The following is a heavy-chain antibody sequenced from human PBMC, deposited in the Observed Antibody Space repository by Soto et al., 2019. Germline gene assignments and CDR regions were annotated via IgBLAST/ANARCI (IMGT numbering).Heavy chain of an antibody. Sequence: SETLSLTCAVYGGSFSGYYWSWIRQPPGKGLEWIGEINHSGSTNYNPSLKSRVTISVDTSKNQFSLKLSSVTAADTSVYYCGAGDFDWLFHPHYGMDVWGQGTTVTVSS. CDR3: GAGDFDWLFHPHYGMDV. J-gene: IGHJ6*02. V-gene: IGHV4-34*01. D-gene: IGHD3-9*01. CDR2: INHSGST. CDR1: GGSFSGYY.